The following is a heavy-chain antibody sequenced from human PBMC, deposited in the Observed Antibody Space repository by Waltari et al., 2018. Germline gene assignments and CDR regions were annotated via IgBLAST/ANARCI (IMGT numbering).Heavy chain of an antibody. D-gene: IGHD4-17*01. CDR2: SNWNGGST. Sequence: EVQLVESGGGVVRPGGSLRLSCAASGFPFDDYGLGWVRQAPGKGLEWVSGSNWNGGSTGYADSVKGRFTISRDNAKNSLYLQMNSLRAEDTALYYCARDFTVTSPYYFDYWGQGTLVTVSS. CDR1: GFPFDDYG. J-gene: IGHJ4*02. V-gene: IGHV3-20*04. CDR3: ARDFTVTSPYYFDY.